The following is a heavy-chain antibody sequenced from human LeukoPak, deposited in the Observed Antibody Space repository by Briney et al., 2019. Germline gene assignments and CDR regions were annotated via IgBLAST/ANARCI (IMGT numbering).Heavy chain of an antibody. Sequence: GGSLRLSCAASGFTFSSYGMHWVRQAPGKGLEWVAFIRYDGSNKYYADSVKGRFTISRDNSKNTLYLQMNSLRAEDTAVYYCAEPFGMIAVAGLVDYWGQGTLVTVSS. D-gene: IGHD6-19*01. CDR1: GFTFSSYG. V-gene: IGHV3-30*02. CDR2: IRYDGSNK. CDR3: AEPFGMIAVAGLVDY. J-gene: IGHJ4*02.